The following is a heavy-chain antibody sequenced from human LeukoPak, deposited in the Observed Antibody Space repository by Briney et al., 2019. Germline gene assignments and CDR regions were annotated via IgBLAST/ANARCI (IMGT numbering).Heavy chain of an antibody. J-gene: IGHJ4*02. Sequence: PSETLSLTCTVSGYSISSGYYWGWIRQPPGKGLEWIGSIYHSGSTYYNPSLKSRVTISVDTSKNQFSLKLSSVTAADTAVYYCARATAMVLFDYWGQGTLVTVSS. CDR3: ARATAMVLFDY. CDR2: IYHSGST. V-gene: IGHV4-38-2*02. CDR1: GYSISSGYY. D-gene: IGHD5-18*01.